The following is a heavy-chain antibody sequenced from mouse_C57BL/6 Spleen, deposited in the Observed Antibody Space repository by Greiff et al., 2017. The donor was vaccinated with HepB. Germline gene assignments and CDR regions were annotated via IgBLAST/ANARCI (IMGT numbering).Heavy chain of an antibody. CDR3: ARHEEGYYYGSSGYFDV. V-gene: IGHV1-62-2*01. Sequence: VQLQQSGAELVKPGASVKLSCKASGYTFTEYTIHWVKQRSGQGLKWIGWFYPGSGSIKYNEKFKDKATLTADKSSSTVYMELSSLTSEDYAVYFCARHEEGYYYGSSGYFDVWGTGTTVTVSS. J-gene: IGHJ1*03. CDR2: FYPGSGSI. CDR1: GYTFTEYT. D-gene: IGHD1-1*01.